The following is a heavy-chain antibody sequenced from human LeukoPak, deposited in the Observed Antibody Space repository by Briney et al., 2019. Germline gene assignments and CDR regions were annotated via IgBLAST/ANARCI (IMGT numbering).Heavy chain of an antibody. CDR3: ARGVRFLENFDY. J-gene: IGHJ4*02. V-gene: IGHV3-30*04. Sequence: GRSLRLSCAASGFTFSSYAVHWVRQAPGKGLEWVAVISYDGSNKYYADSVKGRFTISRDNSKNTLYLQMNSLRAEDTAVYYCARGVRFLENFDYWGQGTLVTVSS. D-gene: IGHD3-3*01. CDR1: GFTFSSYA. CDR2: ISYDGSNK.